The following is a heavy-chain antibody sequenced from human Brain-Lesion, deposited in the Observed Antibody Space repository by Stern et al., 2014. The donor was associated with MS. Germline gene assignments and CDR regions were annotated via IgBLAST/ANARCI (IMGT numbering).Heavy chain of an antibody. V-gene: IGHV3-74*02. CDR2: VKNDGRRT. Sequence: EAQLGVYGGGLVQPGGSLRLSGAASGFTSSNYWMHWVRQAPEKVLVWVSRVKNDGRRTSYADSVKGRFTMSRDNAKNTLYLQMNSLRVEDTAIYYCARGERWFDSWGQGTLVTVSS. CDR3: ARGERWFDS. D-gene: IGHD3-10*01. J-gene: IGHJ5*01. CDR1: GFTSSNYW.